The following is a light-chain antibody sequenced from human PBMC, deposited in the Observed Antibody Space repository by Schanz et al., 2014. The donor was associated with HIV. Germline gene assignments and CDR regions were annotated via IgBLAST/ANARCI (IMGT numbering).Light chain of an antibody. J-gene: IGLJ3*02. CDR1: SSNIGSHY. CDR2: RNN. V-gene: IGLV1-47*01. CDR3: ASWDDSLKGPV. Sequence: QSVLTQPPSASGTPGQRVTISCSGSSSNIGSHYVYWYHQLPGTAPKLLIYRNNQRPSGVPDRFSGSRSGTSASLAISVLQAEDEADYYCASWDDSLKGPVFGGGTKLTVL.